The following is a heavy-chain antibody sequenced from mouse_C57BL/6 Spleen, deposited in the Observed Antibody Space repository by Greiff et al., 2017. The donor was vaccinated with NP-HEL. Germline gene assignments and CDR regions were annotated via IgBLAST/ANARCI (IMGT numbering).Heavy chain of an antibody. CDR2: INPSNGGT. CDR1: GYPFTSSW. Sequence: QVQLKQPGTELVKPGASVKLSCKASGYPFTSSWMHWVKQRPGQGLEWIGNINPSNGGTNYNEKFKSKSTLTVDKSSSTAYMQLSSLTSEDSAVYYCASDYDGYYGGYFDFWGTGTTVTVSS. V-gene: IGHV1-53*01. CDR3: ASDYDGYYGGYFDF. J-gene: IGHJ1*03. D-gene: IGHD2-3*01.